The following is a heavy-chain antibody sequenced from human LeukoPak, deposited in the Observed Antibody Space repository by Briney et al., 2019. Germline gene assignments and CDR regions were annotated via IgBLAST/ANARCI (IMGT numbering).Heavy chain of an antibody. CDR2: IKQDGSEK. CDR1: GFTFSNYG. Sequence: GGSLRLSCAASGFTFSNYGMHWVRQAPGKGLEWVANIKQDGSEKYYVDSVKGRFTISRDNAKKSLYLQMNSLRAEDTAVYYCARARYSDYWGQGTLVTVSS. V-gene: IGHV3-7*01. J-gene: IGHJ4*02. CDR3: ARARYSDY. D-gene: IGHD3-9*01.